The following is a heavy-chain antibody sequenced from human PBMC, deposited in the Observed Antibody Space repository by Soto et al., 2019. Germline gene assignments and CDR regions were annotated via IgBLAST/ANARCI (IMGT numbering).Heavy chain of an antibody. Sequence: ASVKVSCKASGNTIPNYAIYWVRQAPGQRLEWMGWINGGNGNTYYSEHFQGRVTLTRDTSAGTVYMQLSSLTSEDTAVYYCARGRLKADIVATISTTALDYWGQGTLVTVSS. CDR2: INGGNGNT. CDR3: ARGRLKADIVATISTTALDY. D-gene: IGHD5-12*01. CDR1: GNTIPNYA. J-gene: IGHJ4*02. V-gene: IGHV1-3*01.